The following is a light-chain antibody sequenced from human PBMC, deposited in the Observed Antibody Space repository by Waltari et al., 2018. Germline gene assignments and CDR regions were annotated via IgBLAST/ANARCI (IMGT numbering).Light chain of an antibody. CDR3: QQRSNWPPYT. CDR2: DAS. CDR1: QSVSSY. Sequence: EIVLTQSPATLSLSPGERAPLPCRASQSVSSYLAWYQQKPGQAPRLLIYDASNRATGIPARFSGSGSGTDFTLTISSLEPEXFAVYYCQQRSNWPPYTFGQGTKLEIK. J-gene: IGKJ2*01. V-gene: IGKV3-11*01.